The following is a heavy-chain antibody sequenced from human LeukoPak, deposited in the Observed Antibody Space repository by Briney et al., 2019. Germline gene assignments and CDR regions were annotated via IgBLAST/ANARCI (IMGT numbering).Heavy chain of an antibody. CDR2: ISSSSGYI. V-gene: IGHV3-21*01. CDR3: ANSNWSPFDH. CDR1: GFTFSSYS. D-gene: IGHD1-20*01. J-gene: IGHJ4*02. Sequence: GGSLRLSCAASGFTFSSYSMYWVRQAPGKGLEWVSSISSSSGYIYYADSVKGRFTISRDNAKNSLYLQMNSLRVEDTAVYYCANSNWSPFDHWGQGALVTVSS.